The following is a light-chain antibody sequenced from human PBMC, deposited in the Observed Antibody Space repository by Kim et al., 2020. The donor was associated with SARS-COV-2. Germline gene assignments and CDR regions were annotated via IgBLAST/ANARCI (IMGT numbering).Light chain of an antibody. CDR2: AAS. Sequence: DIQMTQSPSSLSASVGDRVTIACRASQTISSFLNWYQQKPGKAPKLLIYAASSLQSGVPSRFSGSGSGTDFTLTINSLQPEDFATYYCQQSHTAPLLTFGGGTKLEI. V-gene: IGKV1-39*01. J-gene: IGKJ4*01. CDR1: QTISSF. CDR3: QQSHTAPLLT.